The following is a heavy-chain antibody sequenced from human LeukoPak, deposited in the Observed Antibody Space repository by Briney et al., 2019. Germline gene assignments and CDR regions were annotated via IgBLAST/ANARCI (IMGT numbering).Heavy chain of an antibody. J-gene: IGHJ4*02. D-gene: IGHD3-10*01. V-gene: IGHV1-18*01. Sequence: GASVKVSCKASGYTFTSYGISWVRQAPGQGLEWMGWISAYNGNTNYAQKLQGRVTMTTDTSTSTAYMELRSLRSDDTAVYYCARDLYGSGSYSRGYYFDYWGQGTLVTVSS. CDR1: GYTFTSYG. CDR3: ARDLYGSGSYSRGYYFDY. CDR2: ISAYNGNT.